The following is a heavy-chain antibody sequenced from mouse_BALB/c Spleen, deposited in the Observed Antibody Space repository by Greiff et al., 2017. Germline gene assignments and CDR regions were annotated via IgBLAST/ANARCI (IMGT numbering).Heavy chain of an antibody. V-gene: IGHV3-6*02. CDR3: ARERGFAY. CDR2: ISYDGSN. J-gene: IGHJ3*01. Sequence: DVKLQESGPGLVKPSQSLSLTCSVTGYSITSGYYWNWIRQFPGNKLEWMGYISYDGSNNYNPSLKNRISITRDTSKNQFFLKLNSVTTEDTATYYCARERGFAYWGQGTLVTVS. CDR1: GYSITSGYY.